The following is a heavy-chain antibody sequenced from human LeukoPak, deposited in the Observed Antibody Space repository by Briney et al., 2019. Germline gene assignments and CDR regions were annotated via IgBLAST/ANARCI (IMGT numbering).Heavy chain of an antibody. Sequence: GGSLRLSCTASGFTFSSYEMNWVRQAPGRGLEWVSYISSSSSTIYYADSVKGRFTISRDNAKNSLYLQMNSLRDEDTAVYYCARDSRDGYNDHPFCYWGQGTLVTVSS. CDR2: ISSSSSTI. D-gene: IGHD5-24*01. V-gene: IGHV3-48*02. CDR3: ARDSRDGYNDHPFCY. CDR1: GFTFSSYE. J-gene: IGHJ4*02.